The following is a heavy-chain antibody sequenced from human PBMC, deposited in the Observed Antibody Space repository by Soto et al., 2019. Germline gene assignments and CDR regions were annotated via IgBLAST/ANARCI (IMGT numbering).Heavy chain of an antibody. CDR2: IKAYSGNT. V-gene: IGHV1-18*01. CDR1: GYTFPTST. J-gene: IGHJ4*02. Sequence: QLQLVQSGAEAKNPGASVKVSCKASGYTFPTSTISWVRQAPGQGLEWMGWIKAYSGNTNYAQKLQGRVTMTTDTTKNTAHLELGSLKTDDTAIYYCAIGDYGDDDFWGQGTLVTVSS. D-gene: IGHD4-17*01. CDR3: AIGDYGDDDF.